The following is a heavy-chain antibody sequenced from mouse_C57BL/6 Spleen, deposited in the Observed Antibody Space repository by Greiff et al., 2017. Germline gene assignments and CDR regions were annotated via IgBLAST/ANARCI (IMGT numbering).Heavy chain of an antibody. CDR2: ISSGGDYI. Sequence: EVQVVESGEGLVKPGGSLKLSCAASGFTFSSYAMSWVRQTPEKRLEWVAYISSGGDYIYYADTVKGRFTISRDNARNTLYLQMSSLKSEDTAMYYCTRGAYYGNSYWYFDVWGTGTTVTVSS. J-gene: IGHJ1*03. V-gene: IGHV5-9-1*02. CDR1: GFTFSSYA. CDR3: TRGAYYGNSYWYFDV. D-gene: IGHD2-10*01.